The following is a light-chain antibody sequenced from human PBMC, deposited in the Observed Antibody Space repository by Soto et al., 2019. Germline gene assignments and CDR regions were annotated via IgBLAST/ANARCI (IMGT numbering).Light chain of an antibody. J-gene: IGLJ3*02. V-gene: IGLV2-14*01. CDR1: SSDVGGYNY. CDR2: EVS. Sequence: QSALTQPASVSGSPGQSITVSCTGTSSDVGGYNYVSWYQQHPGKAPKLVIYEVSDRPSGISNRFSGSKSGNTASLTISGLRAEDEADYYCSSFTTSSTWVFGGGTKVTV. CDR3: SSFTTSSTWV.